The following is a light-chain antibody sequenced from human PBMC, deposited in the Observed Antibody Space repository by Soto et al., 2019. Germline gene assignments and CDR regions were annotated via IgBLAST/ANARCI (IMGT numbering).Light chain of an antibody. J-gene: IGLJ7*01. V-gene: IGLV6-57*01. Sequence: NFMLTQPHSVSESPGKTVTISCTRSSGSIASNYVQWYQQRPGSSPTTVIYEDNQRPSGVPDRFSGSIDSSSNSASLTISGLKTEDEADYYCQSYDSSNSHAVFGGGTQLDRPR. CDR2: EDN. CDR1: SGSIASNY. CDR3: QSYDSSNSHAV.